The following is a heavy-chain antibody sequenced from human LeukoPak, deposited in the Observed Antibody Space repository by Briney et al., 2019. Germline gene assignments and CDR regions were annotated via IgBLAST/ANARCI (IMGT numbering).Heavy chain of an antibody. D-gene: IGHD6-6*01. J-gene: IGHJ5*02. CDR1: GGTFISYA. V-gene: IGHV1-69*04. CDR2: IIPIFGIA. CDR3: ARSGPSIAARSWFDP. Sequence: SVKVSCKASGGTFISYAISWVRQAPGQGLEWMGRIIPIFGIANYAQKFQGRVTITADKSASTAYMELSSLRSEDTAVYYCARSGPSIAARSWFDPWGQGTLVTVSS.